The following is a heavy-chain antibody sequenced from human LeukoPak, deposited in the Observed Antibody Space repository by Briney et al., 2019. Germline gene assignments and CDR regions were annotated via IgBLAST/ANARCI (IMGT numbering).Heavy chain of an antibody. Sequence: SETLSLTCTVSGGSISSYYWSRIRQTPGKGLEWIGYIYYSGSTNYNPSLKSRVTISVDTSKNQFSLKLSSVTAADTAVYYCARLIAAAGPYNWFDPWGQGTLVTVSS. CDR3: ARLIAAAGPYNWFDP. CDR2: IYYSGST. D-gene: IGHD6-13*01. J-gene: IGHJ5*02. CDR1: GGSISSYY. V-gene: IGHV4-59*01.